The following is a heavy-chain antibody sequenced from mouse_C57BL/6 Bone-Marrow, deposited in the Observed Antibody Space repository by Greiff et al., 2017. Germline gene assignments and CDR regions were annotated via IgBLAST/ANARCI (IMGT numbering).Heavy chain of an antibody. J-gene: IGHJ3*01. CDR3: TTLLSRAY. Sequence: VQLQQSGAELVRPGASVKLSCTASGFNIKDDYMHWVKQSPEQGLEWIGWIDPENGDTEYASKFQGKATITADTSSNTAYLQLSSLTSEDTAVYYCTTLLSRAYWGQGTLVTVSA. CDR2: IDPENGDT. V-gene: IGHV14-4*01. CDR1: GFNIKDDY. D-gene: IGHD2-10*01.